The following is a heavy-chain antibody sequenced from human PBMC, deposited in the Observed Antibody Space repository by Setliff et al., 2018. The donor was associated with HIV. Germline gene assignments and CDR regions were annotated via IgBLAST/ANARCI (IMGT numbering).Heavy chain of an antibody. CDR3: ARDGYYDSSGYSAFDI. CDR2: INPNNGGT. CDR1: GYTFTDYY. D-gene: IGHD3-22*01. J-gene: IGHJ3*02. V-gene: IGHV1-2*06. Sequence: ASVKVSCKASGYTFTDYYIHWARQAPGQGLEWMGRINPNNGGTNYAQKFQGRVTMTRDTSISTAYMELSRLRSDDAAVYYCARDGYYDSSGYSAFDIWGQGTMVTVSS.